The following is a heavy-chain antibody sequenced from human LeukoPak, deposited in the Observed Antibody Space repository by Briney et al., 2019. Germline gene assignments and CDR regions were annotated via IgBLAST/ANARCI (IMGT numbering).Heavy chain of an antibody. V-gene: IGHV4-4*02. J-gene: IGHJ4*02. CDR2: IYHIGST. CDR3: AGARRGATRYFDY. D-gene: IGHD1-26*01. CDR1: GASIITSNW. Sequence: PSETLSLTCAVPGASIITSNWWSWVRQPPGKGLEWIGEIYHIGSTNYNPSLKSRVSISIHKSKNQFSLKLSSVTAADTAVYYCAGARRGATRYFDYWGQGTLVTVSS.